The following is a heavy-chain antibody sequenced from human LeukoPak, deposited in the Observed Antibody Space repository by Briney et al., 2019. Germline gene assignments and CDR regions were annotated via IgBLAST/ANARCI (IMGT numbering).Heavy chain of an antibody. Sequence: GGSLRLSCAASGLTFSSYAMSWVRQAPGKGLEWVSTFSTSRAGTYYADSVKGRFTISRDNSKNTLYLQMNSLRAEDTAVYYCASTASSGWKLDYWGQGALVTVPS. V-gene: IGHV3-23*01. D-gene: IGHD6-19*01. CDR3: ASTASSGWKLDY. J-gene: IGHJ4*02. CDR1: GLTFSSYA. CDR2: FSTSRAGT.